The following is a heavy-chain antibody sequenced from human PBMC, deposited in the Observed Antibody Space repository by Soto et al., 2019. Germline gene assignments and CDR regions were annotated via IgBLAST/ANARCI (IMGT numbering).Heavy chain of an antibody. V-gene: IGHV4-30-4*01. CDR1: GGSISSGDYY. J-gene: IGHJ5*02. CDR2: IYYSGST. Sequence: QVQLQASGPGLVKPSQTLSLTCTVSGGSISSGDYYWSWIRQPPGKGLEWIGYIYYSGSTYYNPSLKSQVTISLDTSTNQFSLKLSSVTAADTAVYYCARSYSGSEYWFYPWGQGTLVTVSS. CDR3: ARSYSGSEYWFYP. D-gene: IGHD6-6*01.